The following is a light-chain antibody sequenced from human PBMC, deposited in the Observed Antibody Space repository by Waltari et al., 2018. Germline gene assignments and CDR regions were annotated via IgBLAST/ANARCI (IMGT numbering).Light chain of an antibody. Sequence: QSALTQPPSAAGSPGQSVTISCPGTSRDVGGYNYVSWYQQHPGKAPKLLIYEVNKRPSGVPDRFSGSKSGNTASLTVSGLQVEDEGDYYCSSFAGRDNFGVFGGGTKLTVL. CDR3: SSFAGRDNFGV. CDR1: SRDVGGYNY. J-gene: IGLJ3*02. V-gene: IGLV2-8*01. CDR2: EVN.